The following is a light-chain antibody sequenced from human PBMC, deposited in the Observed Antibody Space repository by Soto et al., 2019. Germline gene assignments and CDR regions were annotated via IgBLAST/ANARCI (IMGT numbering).Light chain of an antibody. CDR1: QSVRSY. Sequence: EIVLTQSPATLSFSPGERCTLSCRASQSVRSYLAWYQQKPGQAPRLLIYDASKRATGIPARFSGSGSGTDFTLTISSLEPEDFAVYYCQQRSNWPPTFGQGTKVDIK. CDR3: QQRSNWPPT. J-gene: IGKJ1*01. V-gene: IGKV3-11*01. CDR2: DAS.